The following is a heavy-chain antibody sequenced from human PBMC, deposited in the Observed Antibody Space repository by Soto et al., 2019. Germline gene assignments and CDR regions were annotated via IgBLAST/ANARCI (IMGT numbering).Heavy chain of an antibody. CDR2: ISYDGSNK. CDR3: AKDGVWFGDSVYFDY. D-gene: IGHD3-10*01. V-gene: IGHV3-30*18. J-gene: IGHJ4*02. CDR1: GFTFSSYG. Sequence: QVPLVESGGGVVQPGRSLRLSCAASGFTFSSYGMHWVRQAPGKGLEWVAVISYDGSNKYYADSVKGRFTISRDNSKNTLYLQMNSLRAEDTAVYYCAKDGVWFGDSVYFDYWGQGTLVTVSS.